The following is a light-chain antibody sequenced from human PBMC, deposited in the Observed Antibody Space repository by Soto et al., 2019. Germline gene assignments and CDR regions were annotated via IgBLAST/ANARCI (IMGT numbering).Light chain of an antibody. CDR2: VVS. CDR1: QTVTSGY. Sequence: EIVLTQSPATLSLSPGERATLSCRASQTVTSGYLAWYQQKPGQAPRLLIYVVSTGATGIPDRISGSGSGTDFTLTISRLEPEDFAVYFCQVYGRTSKTVGQGTTVDIK. CDR3: QVYGRTSKT. J-gene: IGKJ1*01. V-gene: IGKV3-20*01.